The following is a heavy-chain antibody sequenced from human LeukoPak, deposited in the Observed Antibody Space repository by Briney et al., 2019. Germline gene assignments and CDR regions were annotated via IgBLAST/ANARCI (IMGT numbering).Heavy chain of an antibody. J-gene: IGHJ4*02. Sequence: SETLSLTCTVSGGSISSYYWSWIRQPPGKGLEWIGYIYYSGSTNYNPSLKSRVTISVDTSKNQFSLKLSSVTAADTAVYYCARQGYYGSGSYSKVLFDYWGQGTLVTVSS. CDR1: GGSISSYY. V-gene: IGHV4-59*08. CDR3: ARQGYYGSGSYSKVLFDY. D-gene: IGHD3-10*01. CDR2: IYYSGST.